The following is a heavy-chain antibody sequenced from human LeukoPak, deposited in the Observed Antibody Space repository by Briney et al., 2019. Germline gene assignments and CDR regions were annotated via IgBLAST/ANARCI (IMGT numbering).Heavy chain of an antibody. D-gene: IGHD6-6*01. CDR2: IKIDGSEK. CDR3: ARSRPRDAFDI. J-gene: IGHJ3*02. V-gene: IGHV3-7*01. Sequence: PGGSLRLSCAASGFTFSSYWMSWVRQAPGKGLEWVANIKIDGSEKYYVDSVKGRFTISRDNAKNSLYLQMNSLRAEDTAVYYCARSRPRDAFDIWGQGTMVTVSS. CDR1: GFTFSSYW.